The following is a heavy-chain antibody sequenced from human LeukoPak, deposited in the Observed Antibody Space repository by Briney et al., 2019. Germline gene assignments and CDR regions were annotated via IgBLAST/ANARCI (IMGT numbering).Heavy chain of an antibody. CDR1: GFTLSTYS. CDR3: ARAVGSSSS. Sequence: GGSLRLSCAASGFTLSTYSMNWVRQAPGKGLEWVSSISSSSYIYYADSVKGRFTISRDNAKNSLDLQMNSLRAEDTAVHYCARAVGSSSSWGQGTLVTVSS. V-gene: IGHV3-21*01. CDR2: ISSSSYI. J-gene: IGHJ5*02. D-gene: IGHD6-6*01.